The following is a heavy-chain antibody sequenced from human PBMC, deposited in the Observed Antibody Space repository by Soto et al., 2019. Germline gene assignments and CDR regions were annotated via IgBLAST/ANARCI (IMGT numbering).Heavy chain of an antibody. CDR2: IYSGGDT. Sequence: PGGSLRLSCAASWLNVSTNYMSCVRQAPGKGLEWVSVIYSGGDTSYADSVKGRFAISRDNSKNTVFLQMNRLRVEDTAVYYCARDWGGNAGLHWYFDLWGRGTLVTVSS. CDR1: WLNVSTNY. V-gene: IGHV3-53*01. D-gene: IGHD3-16*01. CDR3: ARDWGGNAGLHWYFDL. J-gene: IGHJ2*01.